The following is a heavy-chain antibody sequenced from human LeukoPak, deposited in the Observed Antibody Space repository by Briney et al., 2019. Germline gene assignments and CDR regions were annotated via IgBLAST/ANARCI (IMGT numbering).Heavy chain of an antibody. Sequence: ASVKVSCKASGYTFTSYYMHWVRQAPGQGLEWMGIINPSGGSTSYAQKFQGRVTMTRDMSTSTVYMELSSLKSEDTAVYYCARDTAYNWFDPWGQGTLVTVSS. J-gene: IGHJ5*02. CDR3: ARDTAYNWFDP. CDR2: INPSGGST. D-gene: IGHD4-17*01. V-gene: IGHV1-46*01. CDR1: GYTFTSYY.